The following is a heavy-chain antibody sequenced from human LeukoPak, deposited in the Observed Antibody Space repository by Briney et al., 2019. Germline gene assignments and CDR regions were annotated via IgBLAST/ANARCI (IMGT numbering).Heavy chain of an antibody. CDR3: AIDYGDYAKYFQH. J-gene: IGHJ1*01. CDR2: IYHSGST. Sequence: SQTLSLTCAVSGGSISSGGYSWSWIRQPLGKGLEWIGYIYHSGSTNYNPSLKSRVTISVDKSKNQFSLKLSSVTAADTAVYYCAIDYGDYAKYFQHWGQGTLVTVSS. D-gene: IGHD4-17*01. CDR1: GGSISSGGYS. V-gene: IGHV4-30-2*01.